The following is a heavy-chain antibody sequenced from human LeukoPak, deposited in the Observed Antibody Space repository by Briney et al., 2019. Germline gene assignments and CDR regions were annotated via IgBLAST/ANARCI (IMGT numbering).Heavy chain of an antibody. CDR1: GYPFSSHG. CDR2: IIPIFGTA. CDR3: ARDHYYGSGIDYGMDV. Sequence: GASVKVSCKASGYPFSSHGITWVRQAPGQRLEWMGGIIPIFGTANYAQKFQGRVTITADESTSTAYMELSSLRSEDTAVYYCARDHYYGSGIDYGMDVWGQGTTVTVSS. V-gene: IGHV1-69*13. D-gene: IGHD3-10*01. J-gene: IGHJ6*02.